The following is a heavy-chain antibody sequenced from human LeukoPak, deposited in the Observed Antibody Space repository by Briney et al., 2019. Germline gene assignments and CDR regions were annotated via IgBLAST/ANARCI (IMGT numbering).Heavy chain of an antibody. D-gene: IGHD1-26*01. V-gene: IGHV3-30*02. Sequence: PGGSLRLSCAASGFTFSSYGIHWVRQAPGKGLEWVAFIRYDGSNKYSADSVKGRFTISRDNSKNTLYLQMNSLRPEDTAVYYCAKGMLVGGSTTPFDSWGQGTLVTVSS. CDR1: GFTFSSYG. CDR3: AKGMLVGGSTTPFDS. J-gene: IGHJ4*02. CDR2: IRYDGSNK.